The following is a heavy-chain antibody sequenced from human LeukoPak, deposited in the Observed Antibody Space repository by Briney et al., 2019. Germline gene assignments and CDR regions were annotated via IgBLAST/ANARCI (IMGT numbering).Heavy chain of an antibody. V-gene: IGHV3-23*01. CDR2: ISGSGGGT. J-gene: IGHJ6*03. D-gene: IGHD6-13*01. CDR3: AKSRDYYYYFMDV. Sequence: GGSLRLSCSASGFTFSTFAMSWVRQDPGKGLEWVSSISGSGGGTYYADSVKGRFTISRDNSKNTLYLQMNSLRAEDTAVYYCAKSRDYYYYFMDVWGKGTTVTVSS. CDR1: GFTFSTFA.